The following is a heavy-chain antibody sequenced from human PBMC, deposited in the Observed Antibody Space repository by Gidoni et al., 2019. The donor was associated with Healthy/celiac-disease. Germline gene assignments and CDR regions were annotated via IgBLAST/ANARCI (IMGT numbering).Heavy chain of an antibody. V-gene: IGHV3-21*01. CDR3: ARELPIAY. CDR2: ISSITGNV. CDR1: GFTFSTYT. Sequence: EVQLVESGGGLVKPGGSLRLSCAASGFTFSTYTINWVRQAPGKGLEWVASISSITGNVYYVDSVKGRFTISRDNAKNSLYLQMNSLRAEDTAVYYCARELPIAYWGHGTLVTVSS. J-gene: IGHJ4*01. D-gene: IGHD2-15*01.